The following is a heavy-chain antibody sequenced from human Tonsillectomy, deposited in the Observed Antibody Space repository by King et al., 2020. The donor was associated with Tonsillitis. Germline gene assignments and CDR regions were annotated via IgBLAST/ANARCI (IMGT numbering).Heavy chain of an antibody. CDR3: ARSVSGSFDY. D-gene: IGHD1-26*01. V-gene: IGHV4-39*01. Sequence: QLQESGPGVVKPSETLSLTCTVSGGSISSSDHYWAWIRQPPGKGLEWIGYMYYSGTIFYNPSLKSRTTISGGTSANRFSLKLSSVTAADTAVYFCARSVSGSFDYWGQGALITVSS. J-gene: IGHJ4*02. CDR2: MYYSGTI. CDR1: GGSISSSDHY.